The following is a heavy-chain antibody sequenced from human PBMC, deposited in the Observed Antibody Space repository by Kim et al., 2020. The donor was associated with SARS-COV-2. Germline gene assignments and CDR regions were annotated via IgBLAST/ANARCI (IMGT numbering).Heavy chain of an antibody. CDR2: ISAYNGNT. Sequence: ASVKVSCKASGYTFTSYGISWVRQAPGQGLEWMGWISAYNGNTNYAQKLQGRVTMTTDTSTSTAYMELRSLRSDDTAVYYCARVLEQGWFGELLSGVFDYWGQGTLVTVSS. CDR3: ARVLEQGWFGELLSGVFDY. CDR1: GYTFTSYG. V-gene: IGHV1-18*01. D-gene: IGHD3-10*01. J-gene: IGHJ4*02.